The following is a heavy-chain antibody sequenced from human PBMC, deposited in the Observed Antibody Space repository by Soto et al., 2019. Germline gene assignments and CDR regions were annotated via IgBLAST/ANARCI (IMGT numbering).Heavy chain of an antibody. CDR3: AKDRVGFLWFGELSRQLFDY. V-gene: IGHV3-23*01. Sequence: GGSLRLSCAASGFTFSSYAMSWVRQAPGKGLEWVSAISGSGGSTYYADSVKGRFTIYRDNSKNTLYLQMNSLRAEDTAVYYCAKDRVGFLWFGELSRQLFDYWGQGTLVIVSS. CDR1: GFTFSSYA. D-gene: IGHD3-10*01. J-gene: IGHJ4*02. CDR2: ISGSGGST.